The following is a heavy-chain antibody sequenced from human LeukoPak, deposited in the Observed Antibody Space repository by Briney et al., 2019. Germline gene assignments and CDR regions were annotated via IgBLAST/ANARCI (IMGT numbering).Heavy chain of an antibody. V-gene: IGHV3-48*04. D-gene: IGHD5-18*01. CDR2: ISSSSSTI. J-gene: IGHJ5*02. Sequence: GGSLRLSCAASGFTFSSYSMNWVRQAPGKGLEWVSSISSSSSTIYYADSVKGRFTISRDNAKNSLYLQMNSLGAEDTAVYYCARDLPDYTPPVDTAMVTPWGQGTLVTVSS. CDR1: GFTFSSYS. CDR3: ARDLPDYTPPVDTAMVTP.